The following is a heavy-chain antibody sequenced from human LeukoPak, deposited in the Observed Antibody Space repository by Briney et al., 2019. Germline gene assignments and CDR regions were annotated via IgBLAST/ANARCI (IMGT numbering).Heavy chain of an antibody. V-gene: IGHV4-39*07. CDR3: ARWGTYASTSNWFDP. CDR2: IYNSGST. J-gene: IGHJ5*02. CDR1: GDSISRSRHF. Sequence: KPSETLSLTCNVSGDSISRSRHFWAWIRQSPGRGLEWIGYIYNSGSTYYNPSLKSRVTISVDTSKNQFSLRLSSVTAADTAVYYCARWGTYASTSNWFDPWGQGTLVTVSS. D-gene: IGHD2-2*01.